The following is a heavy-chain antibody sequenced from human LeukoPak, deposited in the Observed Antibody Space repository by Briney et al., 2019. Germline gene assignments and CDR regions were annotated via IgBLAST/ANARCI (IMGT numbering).Heavy chain of an antibody. V-gene: IGHV1-46*01. J-gene: IGHJ4*02. CDR2: INPSGGST. CDR3: ARERHPTLNIDY. D-gene: IGHD2/OR15-2a*01. Sequence: ASVRVSPVASGYTSTGYYIRWVRQAPGQGLEWMGIINPSGGSTSYAQKFQGRVTMTRVTSTSTVYMELSSLRSEDTAVYYCARERHPTLNIDYWGQGTLVTVSS. CDR1: GYTSTGYY.